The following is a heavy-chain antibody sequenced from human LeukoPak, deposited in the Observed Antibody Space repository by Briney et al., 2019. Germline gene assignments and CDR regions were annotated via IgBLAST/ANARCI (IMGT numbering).Heavy chain of an antibody. V-gene: IGHV4-59*08. D-gene: IGHD6-13*01. CDR1: GGSISSYY. CDR2: IYYSGST. Sequence: SETLSLTCTVSGGSISSYYWSWIRQPPGKGLEWIGYIYYSGSTNYNPSLKSRVTISVDTSKNQFSLKLSSVTAADTAVYYCARHVVAAAVHDYWGQGTLVTVSS. CDR3: ARHVVAAAVHDY. J-gene: IGHJ4*02.